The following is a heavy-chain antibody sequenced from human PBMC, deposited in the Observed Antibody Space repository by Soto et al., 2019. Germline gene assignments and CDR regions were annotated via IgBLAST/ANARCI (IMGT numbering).Heavy chain of an antibody. CDR3: ARDSSSWLSIDWYFDL. CDR1: GVTFNSYS. V-gene: IGHV3-21*03. CDR2: ISSSSTYI. Sequence: PWGSLRLASAASGVTFNSYSMNWVRQTQRRGLEWVSSISSSSTYIYYAGSVKGRFTISRDNAKNSLYLQMNSLRAEDTAVYYCARDSSSWLSIDWYFDLWGRGTLVTVYS. D-gene: IGHD6-13*01. J-gene: IGHJ2*01.